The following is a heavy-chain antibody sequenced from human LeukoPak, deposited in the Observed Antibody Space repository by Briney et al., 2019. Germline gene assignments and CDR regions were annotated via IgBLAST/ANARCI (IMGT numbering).Heavy chain of an antibody. CDR2: TYYRSQWYY. Sequence: SQTLSLTCAISGDSVSNNLAAWNWIRQSPSRGLEWLGRTYYRSQWYYDCTESVRSRMTIIVDTSKNQFSLRLNSVTPVDTAIYYCTRDHAGLGYWGKGTLVTVSS. J-gene: IGHJ4*02. V-gene: IGHV6-1*01. CDR3: TRDHAGLGY. CDR1: GDSVSNNLAA.